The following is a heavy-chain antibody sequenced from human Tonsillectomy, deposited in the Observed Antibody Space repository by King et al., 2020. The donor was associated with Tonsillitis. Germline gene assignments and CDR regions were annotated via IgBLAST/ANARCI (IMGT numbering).Heavy chain of an antibody. CDR3: AKESPYSGNYRFYYFDY. CDR2: INGREDRT. CDR1: GFTFNTYA. V-gene: IGHV3-23*04. D-gene: IGHD1-26*01. Sequence: VQLVQSGGGLVQPGGSLRLSCAGSGFTFNTYAMSWVRQAPGKALEWVSAINGREDRTFYADSGKGRFTISRDDSKNTVFVQMNGLRAEDTAVYYCAKESPYSGNYRFYYFDYWGQGTLVTVSS. J-gene: IGHJ4*02.